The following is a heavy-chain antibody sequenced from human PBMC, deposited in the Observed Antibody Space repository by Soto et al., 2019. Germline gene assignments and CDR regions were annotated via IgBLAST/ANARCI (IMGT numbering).Heavy chain of an antibody. Sequence: SVKVSCKASGGTFSSYAISWVRQARGQGLEWMGGIIPIFGTANYAQKFQGRVTITADESTSTAYMELSSLRSEDTAVYYCARGHYYDSSGYYSLPGMDVWGQGTTVTVSS. CDR1: GGTFSSYA. CDR3: ARGHYYDSSGYYSLPGMDV. V-gene: IGHV1-69*13. D-gene: IGHD3-22*01. J-gene: IGHJ6*02. CDR2: IIPIFGTA.